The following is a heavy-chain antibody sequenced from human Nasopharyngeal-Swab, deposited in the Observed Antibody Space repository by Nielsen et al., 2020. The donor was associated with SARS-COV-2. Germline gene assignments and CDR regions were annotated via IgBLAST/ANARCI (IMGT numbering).Heavy chain of an antibody. CDR3: ARDPNYYDSSGYPQYYFDY. D-gene: IGHD3-22*01. CDR2: LSSAGRHK. J-gene: IGHJ4*02. V-gene: IGHV3-30*04. Sequence: WIRQPPGKGLEWVSVLSSAGRHKYYADSVKGRFTISRDNSKNTLYLQMNSLRAEDTAVYYCARDPNYYDSSGYPQYYFDYWGQGTLVTVSS.